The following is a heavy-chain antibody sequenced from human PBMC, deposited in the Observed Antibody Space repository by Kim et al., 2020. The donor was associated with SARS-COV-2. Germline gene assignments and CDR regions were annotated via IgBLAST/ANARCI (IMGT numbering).Heavy chain of an antibody. J-gene: IGHJ4*02. Sequence: GTIYNQSLKGRVTMALDTSTNEYFLKLTSVTAADTAIYYCARGRLNFDFWGQGSQVTVSS. CDR2: GT. V-gene: IGHV4-34*01. CDR3: ARGRLNFDF.